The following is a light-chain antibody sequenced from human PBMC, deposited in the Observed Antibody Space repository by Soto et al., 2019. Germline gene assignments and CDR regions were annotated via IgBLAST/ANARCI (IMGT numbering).Light chain of an antibody. CDR1: QSVSSN. CDR3: QQYNKWPWT. J-gene: IGKJ1*01. Sequence: EVVMTQSPATLSVSPGQRATLSCMASQSVSSNLAWYQQKPGQAPRLLISGASTGATGVPATFSGSGSGTEFTLTINSLQSEDFAIYYCQQYNKWPWTFGQGTKVDIK. CDR2: GAS. V-gene: IGKV3-15*01.